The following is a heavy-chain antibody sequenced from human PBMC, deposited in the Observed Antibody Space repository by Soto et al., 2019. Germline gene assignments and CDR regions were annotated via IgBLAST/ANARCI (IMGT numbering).Heavy chain of an antibody. V-gene: IGHV3-23*01. CDR3: AKEWMITFGGVIDRFDY. D-gene: IGHD3-16*02. Sequence: GGSLRLSCAASGFTFSSYAMSWVRQAPGKGLEWVSAISGSGGSTYYADSVKGRFTISRDNSKNTLYLQMNSLRAKDTAVYYCAKEWMITFGGVIDRFDYWGQGTLVTVSS. J-gene: IGHJ4*02. CDR1: GFTFSSYA. CDR2: ISGSGGST.